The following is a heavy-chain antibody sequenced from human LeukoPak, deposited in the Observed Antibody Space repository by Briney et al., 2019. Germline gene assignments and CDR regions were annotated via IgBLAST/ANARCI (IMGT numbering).Heavy chain of an antibody. CDR3: ARDSSNWAFDS. D-gene: IGHD6-13*01. Sequence: GASVKVSCKASGYTFTSYNMHWVRQAPGQGLEWMGIVTPGGGSTSYAQNFQGRVTMTRDTSTSTVYMELSSLRSDDAAVYYCARDSSNWAFDSWGQGTLVTVSS. V-gene: IGHV1-46*01. J-gene: IGHJ4*02. CDR2: VTPGGGST. CDR1: GYTFTSYN.